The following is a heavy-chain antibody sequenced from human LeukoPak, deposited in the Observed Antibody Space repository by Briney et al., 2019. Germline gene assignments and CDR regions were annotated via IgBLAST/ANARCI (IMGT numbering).Heavy chain of an antibody. V-gene: IGHV3-11*04. CDR3: ARADPLRFLEWLPPTYYYYGMDV. D-gene: IGHD3-3*01. CDR2: ISSSGSTI. J-gene: IGHJ6*02. Sequence: GGSLRLSCAASGFTFSDYYMSWIRQAPGKGLEWVSYISSSGSTIYYADSVKGRFTISRDNSKNTLYLQMNSLRAEDTAVYYCARADPLRFLEWLPPTYYYYGMDVWGQGTTVTVSS. CDR1: GFTFSDYY.